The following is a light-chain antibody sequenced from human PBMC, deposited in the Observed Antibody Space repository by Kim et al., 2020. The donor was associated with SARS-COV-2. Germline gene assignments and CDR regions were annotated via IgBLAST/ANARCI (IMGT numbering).Light chain of an antibody. V-gene: IGKV3-15*01. CDR1: QSVRSN. CDR3: QQYDNWPPYT. Sequence: VSPGERATLSCRASQSVRSNLAWYQQKPGQAPRLLIYGASTRATGIPARFSGSGSGTEFTLPISSLQSEDFAVYYCQQYDNWPPYTFGQGTKLEI. J-gene: IGKJ2*01. CDR2: GAS.